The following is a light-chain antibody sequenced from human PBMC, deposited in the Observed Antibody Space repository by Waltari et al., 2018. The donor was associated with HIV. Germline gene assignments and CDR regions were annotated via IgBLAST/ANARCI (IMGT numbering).Light chain of an antibody. CDR3: SSYAGSAVV. Sequence: QSALTQPPSASGSRGQSVTISCTGTSSDVGAYNYVSWYQQYPGMAPKLIIYEVNKRPSGVPDRFSGSKAGNTASLTCSGLQAEDEADFYCSSYAGSAVVFGGGTKLTVL. CDR1: SSDVGAYNY. CDR2: EVN. V-gene: IGLV2-8*01. J-gene: IGLJ2*01.